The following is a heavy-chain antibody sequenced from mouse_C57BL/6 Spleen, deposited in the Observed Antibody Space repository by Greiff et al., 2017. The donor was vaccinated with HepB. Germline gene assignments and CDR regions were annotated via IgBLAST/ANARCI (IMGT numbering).Heavy chain of an antibody. V-gene: IGHV1-7*01. CDR2: INPSSGYT. J-gene: IGHJ4*01. Sequence: QVQLQQSGAELAKPGASVKLSCKASGYTFTSYWMHWVKQRPGQGLEWIGYINPSSGYTKYNQKFKDKATLTADKSFSTAYMQLSSLTYEDSAVYYGARWDYYYAMDYWGQGTSVTVSS. CDR3: ARWDYYYAMDY. D-gene: IGHD4-1*01. CDR1: GYTFTSYW.